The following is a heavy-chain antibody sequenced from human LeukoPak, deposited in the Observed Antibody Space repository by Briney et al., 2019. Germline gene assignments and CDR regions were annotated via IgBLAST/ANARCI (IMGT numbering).Heavy chain of an antibody. D-gene: IGHD3-22*01. CDR1: GFTFSDHW. Sequence: PGGSLRLSCVGSGFTFSDHWMHWVRQAPGKGLVWVSRIRNDGGETNYADSVKGRFTISRDNAKNSLYLQMNSLRAEDMALYYCAKVPVRYYYDSSGFYYFDYWGQGTLVTVSS. V-gene: IGHV3-74*01. CDR2: IRNDGGET. J-gene: IGHJ4*02. CDR3: AKVPVRYYYDSSGFYYFDY.